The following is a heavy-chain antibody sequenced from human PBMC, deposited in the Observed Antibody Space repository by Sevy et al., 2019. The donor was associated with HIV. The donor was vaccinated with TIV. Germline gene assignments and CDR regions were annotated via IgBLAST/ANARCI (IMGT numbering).Heavy chain of an antibody. J-gene: IGHJ4*02. CDR3: AKDPSRVLDRDY. CDR2: ISAGGGSA. V-gene: IGHV3-23*01. D-gene: IGHD3-3*01. CDR1: GFTFSNYA. Sequence: GGSLRLSCAASGFTFSNYAMNWVSQAPGKGPEWVSSISAGGGSAYYADSVKGRFTVSRDNSKNTLFLQLNSLRAEDTAVYYCAKDPSRVLDRDYWGQGTLVTVSS.